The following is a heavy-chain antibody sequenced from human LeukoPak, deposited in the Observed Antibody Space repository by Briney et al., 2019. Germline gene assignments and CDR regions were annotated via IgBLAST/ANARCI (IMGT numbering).Heavy chain of an antibody. V-gene: IGHV3-9*01. J-gene: IGHJ4*02. Sequence: PGRSLRLFCAASGNTFDDYAMHWVRQAPGRGLEWVSGISWNSGSIGFADSVKGRFTISRDNAKNSLYLQMNSLRAEDTALYYCAKEKDIVVVPAAMGDLDYWGQGTLVTVSS. CDR3: AKEKDIVVVPAAMGDLDY. D-gene: IGHD2-2*01. CDR2: ISWNSGSI. CDR1: GNTFDDYA.